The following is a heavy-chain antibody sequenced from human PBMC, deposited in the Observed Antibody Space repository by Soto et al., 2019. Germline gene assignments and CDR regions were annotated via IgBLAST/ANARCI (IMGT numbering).Heavy chain of an antibody. CDR3: VRDSAWMPFDY. J-gene: IGHJ4*02. Sequence: PGGSLRLSCAASGFPFNTYAMHWVRQAPGKGLEWVALMSFDGNNKYYADSVKGRFTISRDNSKNTLYLQMSSVRPEDTAVYYCVRDSAWMPFDYWGQGTLVTVSS. V-gene: IGHV3-30*04. D-gene: IGHD5-12*01. CDR1: GFPFNTYA. CDR2: MSFDGNNK.